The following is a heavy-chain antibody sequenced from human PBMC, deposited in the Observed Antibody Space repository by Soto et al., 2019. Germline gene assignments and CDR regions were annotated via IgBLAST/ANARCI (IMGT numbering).Heavy chain of an antibody. CDR1: GFTFSGSA. J-gene: IGHJ4*02. CDR3: TRLDCSSTSCYVGGGY. V-gene: IGHV3-73*02. D-gene: IGHD2-2*01. Sequence: EVQLVESGGGLVQPGGSLKLSCAASGFTFSGSAMHWVRQASGKGLEWVGRIRSKANSYATAYAASVKGRFTISRDDSKNTGYLQMNSLKTEDTAVYYCTRLDCSSTSCYVGGGYWGQGTLVTVSS. CDR2: IRSKANSYAT.